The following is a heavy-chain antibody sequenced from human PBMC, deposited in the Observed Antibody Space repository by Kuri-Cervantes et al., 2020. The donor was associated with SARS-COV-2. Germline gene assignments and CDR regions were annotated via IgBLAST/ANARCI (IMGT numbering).Heavy chain of an antibody. Sequence: GESLKISCAASGFTFSSYAMSWVRQAPGKGLEWVSAISGSGGSTYYADSVKGRFTISRDNSKNTLYLQMNRLRAEDTAVYYCAYGTYYDILTGYLDFDYWGQGTLVTVSS. D-gene: IGHD3-9*01. CDR2: ISGSGGST. CDR1: GFTFSSYA. V-gene: IGHV3-23*01. J-gene: IGHJ4*02. CDR3: AYGTYYDILTGYLDFDY.